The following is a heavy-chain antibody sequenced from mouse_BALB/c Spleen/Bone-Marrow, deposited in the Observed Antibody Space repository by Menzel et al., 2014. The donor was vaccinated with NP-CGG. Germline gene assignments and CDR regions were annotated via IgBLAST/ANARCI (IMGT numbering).Heavy chain of an antibody. J-gene: IGHJ2*01. D-gene: IGHD1-2*01. CDR1: GFAFSRYW. V-gene: IGHV4-2*02. Sequence: VQLQQSGGGLAQPGGSLILSCAATGFAFSRYWMSWARQAPGKGQEWIGEINPGSSTINYTPSLKDKFIISRDNAKKTPSLQNHKVRSEETALDYCATIGYYGGFAYWGQGTTLTVSS. CDR3: ATIGYYGGFAY. CDR2: INPGSSTI.